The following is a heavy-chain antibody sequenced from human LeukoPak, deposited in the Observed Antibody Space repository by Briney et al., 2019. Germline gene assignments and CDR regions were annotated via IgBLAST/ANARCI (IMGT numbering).Heavy chain of an antibody. D-gene: IGHD3-3*01. Sequence: SETLSLTCTVSGGSISSGGYHWSWIRQHPGKGLEWIGNIYYSGSTYYDPSLKSRVTISVDTSKNQFSLKLSSVTAADTAVYYCARVTYYDFWSGYYKGVFDYWGQGTLVTVSS. CDR1: GGSISSGGYH. CDR3: ARVTYYDFWSGYYKGVFDY. CDR2: IYYSGST. V-gene: IGHV4-39*01. J-gene: IGHJ4*02.